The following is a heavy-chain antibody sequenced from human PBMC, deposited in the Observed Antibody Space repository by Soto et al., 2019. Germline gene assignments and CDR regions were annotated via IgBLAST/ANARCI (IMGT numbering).Heavy chain of an antibody. CDR1: GFSLSTSGVG. V-gene: IGHV2-5*02. CDR2: IYWDDDK. J-gene: IGHJ4*02. Sequence: LTCTFSGFSLSTSGVGVGWIRQPPGKALEWLALIYWDDDKRYSPSLKSRLTITKDTSKNQVVLTMTNMDPVDTATYYWALLVYSSGWWYYFDYWGQGTLVNVSS. CDR3: ALLVYSSGWWYYFDY. D-gene: IGHD6-19*01.